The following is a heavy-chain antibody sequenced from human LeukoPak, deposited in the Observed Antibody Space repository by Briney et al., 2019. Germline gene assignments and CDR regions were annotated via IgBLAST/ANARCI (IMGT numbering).Heavy chain of an antibody. Sequence: GGSLRLSCTVSGFTVSSNSMSWVRQAPGKGLEWVSFIYSGGNTLYSDSVKGRFTISRNNSKNTLYLQMNSLRAEDTAVYYCARRAGEYSHPYDYWGQGTLVTVSS. CDR2: IYSGGNT. D-gene: IGHD4-17*01. CDR1: GFTVSSNS. CDR3: ARRAGEYSHPYDY. V-gene: IGHV3-53*01. J-gene: IGHJ4*02.